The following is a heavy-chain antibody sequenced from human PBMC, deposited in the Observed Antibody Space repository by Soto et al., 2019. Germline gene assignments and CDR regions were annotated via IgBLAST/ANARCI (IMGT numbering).Heavy chain of an antibody. CDR1: GGSISSSSYY. D-gene: IGHD6-13*01. CDR2: IYYSGST. Sequence: SETLSLTCTVSGGSISSSSYYWGWIRQPPGKGLEWIGSIYYSGSTYYNPSLKSRVTISVDTSKNQFSLKLSSVTAADTAVYYCSSVGYGIAGDGGLVWGQGTTVTVSS. V-gene: IGHV4-39*01. J-gene: IGHJ6*02. CDR3: SSVGYGIAGDGGLV.